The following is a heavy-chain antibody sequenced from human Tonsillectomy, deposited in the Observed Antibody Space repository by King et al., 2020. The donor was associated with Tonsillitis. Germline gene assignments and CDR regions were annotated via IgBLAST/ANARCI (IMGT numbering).Heavy chain of an antibody. J-gene: IGHJ5*02. Sequence: VQLVESGGGLVKPGGSLRLSCAASGFTFSSYSMNWVRQAPGKGLEWVSSISISSSYIYYADSVKGRFTISRDNAKNSLYLEMNSLRAGDTAVYYCAGDSGDYDFWSGYYRSVPRAFDPWGQGTLVTVSS. D-gene: IGHD3-3*01. V-gene: IGHV3-21*01. CDR1: GFTFSSYS. CDR2: ISISSSYI. CDR3: AGDSGDYDFWSGYYRSVPRAFDP.